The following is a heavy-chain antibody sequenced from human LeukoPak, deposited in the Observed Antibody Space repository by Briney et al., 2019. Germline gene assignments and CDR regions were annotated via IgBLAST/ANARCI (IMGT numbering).Heavy chain of an antibody. J-gene: IGHJ4*02. D-gene: IGHD2-15*01. CDR1: GFTFSNYG. Sequence: GGSLRLSCAASGFTFSNYGMSWVRQTPGKGLEWVSRVSGSGGRTYYADSVKGRFTISRDNSKNTLYLQMNSLRAEDTAVYYCAKEGWLLSYFDYWGQGTLVTVSS. CDR2: VSGSGGRT. CDR3: AKEGWLLSYFDY. V-gene: IGHV3-23*01.